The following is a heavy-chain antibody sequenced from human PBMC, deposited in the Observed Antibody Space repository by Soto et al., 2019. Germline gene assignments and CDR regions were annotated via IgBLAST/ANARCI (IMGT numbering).Heavy chain of an antibody. CDR3: AGAPTWGYCSGGSCPYYMDV. J-gene: IGHJ6*03. CDR1: GFTFSSYA. V-gene: IGHV3-23*01. D-gene: IGHD2-15*01. Sequence: GGSLRLSCAASGFTFSSYAMSWVRQAPGKGLEWVSDISSSGGTTYYADSVKGRFTISRDNSKNSLYLQMNSLRAEDTAVYYCAGAPTWGYCSGGSCPYYMDVWGKGTTVTVSS. CDR2: ISSSGGTT.